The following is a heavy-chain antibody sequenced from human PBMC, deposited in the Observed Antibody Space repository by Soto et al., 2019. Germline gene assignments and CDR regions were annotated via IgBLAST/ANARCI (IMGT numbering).Heavy chain of an antibody. Sequence: GGSLRLSCAASGFTFSSYAMHWVRQAPGKGLVWVSVISYDGSNKYYADSVKGRFTISRDNAKNTLFLQMNSLRAEDTAVYFCARGSSGSKIDFWGQGTPVTVSS. CDR2: ISYDGSNK. D-gene: IGHD3-22*01. J-gene: IGHJ4*02. CDR1: GFTFSSYA. CDR3: ARGSSGSKIDF. V-gene: IGHV3-30-3*01.